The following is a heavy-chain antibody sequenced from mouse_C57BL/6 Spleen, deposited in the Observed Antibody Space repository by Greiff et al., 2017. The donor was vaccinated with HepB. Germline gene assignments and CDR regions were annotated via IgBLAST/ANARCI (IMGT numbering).Heavy chain of an antibody. J-gene: IGHJ3*01. Sequence: QVQLQQSGAELVRPGASVTLSCKASGYTFTDYEMHWVKQTPVHGLEWIGAIDPETGGTAYNQKFKGKAILTADKSSSTAYMELRSLTSEDSAVYYCTVNYYGSSAFAYWGQGTLVTVSA. CDR2: IDPETGGT. V-gene: IGHV1-15*01. CDR3: TVNYYGSSAFAY. CDR1: GYTFTDYE. D-gene: IGHD1-1*01.